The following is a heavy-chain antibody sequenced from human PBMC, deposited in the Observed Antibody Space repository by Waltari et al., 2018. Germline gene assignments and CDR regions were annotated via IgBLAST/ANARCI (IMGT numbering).Heavy chain of an antibody. CDR1: GGSISSGGYY. V-gene: IGHV4-39*07. CDR3: ARDHFTPKEIIVATTKFDY. J-gene: IGHJ4*02. CDR2: IYYSGST. Sequence: QVQLQESGPGLVTPSQTLSLTCTVSGGSISSGGYYWSWIRQHPGKGLEWIGSIYYSGSTYYNPSLKSRVTISVDTSKNQFSLKLSSVTAADTAVYYCARDHFTPKEIIVATTKFDYWGQGTLVTVSS. D-gene: IGHD5-12*01.